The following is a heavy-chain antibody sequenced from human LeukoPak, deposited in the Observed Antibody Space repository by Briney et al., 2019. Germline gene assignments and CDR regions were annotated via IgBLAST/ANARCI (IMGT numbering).Heavy chain of an antibody. J-gene: IGHJ6*03. D-gene: IGHD3-3*01. V-gene: IGHV1-8*03. Sequence: ASVKVSCKASGYTFTSYDINWVRQATGQGLEWMGWMNPNSGNTGYAQKFQGRVTITRNTSISTAYVELSSLRSEDTAVYYCARTPSYYDLDYCYYMDVWGRGTTVTVSS. CDR3: ARTPSYYDLDYCYYMDV. CDR1: GYTFTSYD. CDR2: MNPNSGNT.